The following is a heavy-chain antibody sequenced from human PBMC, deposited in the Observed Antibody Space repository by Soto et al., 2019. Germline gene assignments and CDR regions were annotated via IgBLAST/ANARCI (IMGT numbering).Heavy chain of an antibody. CDR3: ARSCYYDSSGYYCPFDY. J-gene: IGHJ4*02. CDR2: INPSGGST. CDR1: GYTFTSYY. D-gene: IGHD3-22*01. V-gene: IGHV1-46*01. Sequence: ASVKVSCKASGYTFTSYYMHWVRQAPGQGLEWMGIINPSGGSTSYAQKFQGRVTMTRDTSTSTVYMELSSLRSEDTAVYYCARSCYYDSSGYYCPFDYWGQGTLVTVS.